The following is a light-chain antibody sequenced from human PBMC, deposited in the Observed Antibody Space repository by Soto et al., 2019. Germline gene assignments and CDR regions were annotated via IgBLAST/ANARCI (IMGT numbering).Light chain of an antibody. J-gene: IGKJ2*02. CDR1: QSIVIS. V-gene: IGKV3-15*01. Sequence: EIVMTQSPATLSVSPGERATLSCRASQSIVISLAWYQQKPGQAPRLLIYAASTRATDVPARFSGSGSGTDFTLTISSLQSEDFAVYYCQHLGTFGQGTKLEMK. CDR3: QHLGT. CDR2: AAS.